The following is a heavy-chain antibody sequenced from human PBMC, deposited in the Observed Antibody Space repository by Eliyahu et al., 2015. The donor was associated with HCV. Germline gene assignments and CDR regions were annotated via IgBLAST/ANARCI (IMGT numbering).Heavy chain of an antibody. J-gene: IGHJ4*02. D-gene: IGHD2-15*01. V-gene: IGHV3-33*08. CDR1: GFTFSXXG. CDR2: IWYDGSNE. Sequence: QVQLVESGGGVVQPGRSLRLSCAASGFTFSXXGMPWVRQAPGKGLEWVAVIWYDGSNENYGDSVKGRFTISRDNSKNTLYLQMNSLRAEDTAVYYCARGGFCTGGTCLNYFDSWGQGNLITVSS. CDR3: ARGGFCTGGTCLNYFDS.